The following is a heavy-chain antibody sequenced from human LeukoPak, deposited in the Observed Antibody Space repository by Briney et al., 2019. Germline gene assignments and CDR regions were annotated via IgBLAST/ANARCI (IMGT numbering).Heavy chain of an antibody. CDR3: ASQAGVYYYYMDV. D-gene: IGHD3-10*01. Sequence: GVSLRLSCVASGFSFSSYSMNWVRQAPGKGLEWVSYISGGGSSVNYADSVKGRFTIPRDNAKNSLYLQMNSLRAEDTAVYYCASQAGVYYYYMDVWGKGTTVTVSS. CDR2: ISGGGSSV. V-gene: IGHV3-48*01. CDR1: GFSFSSYS. J-gene: IGHJ6*03.